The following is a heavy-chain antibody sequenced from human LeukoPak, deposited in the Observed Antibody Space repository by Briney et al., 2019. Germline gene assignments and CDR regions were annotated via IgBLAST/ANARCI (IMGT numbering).Heavy chain of an antibody. Sequence: PGRSLRLSCAASGFTFSSYAMHWVRQAPGKGLEWVAVISYDGSNKYYADSVKGRFTISRDNSKNTLYLQMNSLRAEDTAVYYCAKFGLAGSGRYHDAFDIWGQGTMVTVSS. J-gene: IGHJ3*02. CDR3: AKFGLAGSGRYHDAFDI. CDR2: ISYDGSNK. D-gene: IGHD3-10*01. V-gene: IGHV3-30-3*02. CDR1: GFTFSSYA.